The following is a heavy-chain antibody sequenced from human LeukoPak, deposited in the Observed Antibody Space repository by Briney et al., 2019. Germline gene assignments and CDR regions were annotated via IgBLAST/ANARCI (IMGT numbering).Heavy chain of an antibody. V-gene: IGHV1-8*01. J-gene: IGHJ4*02. D-gene: IGHD3-10*01. CDR1: GYTISSYD. Sequence: ASVKVSCKASGYTISSYDINWVRQTTGQGLEWMGWMNPNSGNTGYAQKFQGRVTMTRNTSISTAYMELSSLRSEDTAVYYCARGPPSGVDYWGQGTLVTVSS. CDR2: MNPNSGNT. CDR3: ARGPPSGVDY.